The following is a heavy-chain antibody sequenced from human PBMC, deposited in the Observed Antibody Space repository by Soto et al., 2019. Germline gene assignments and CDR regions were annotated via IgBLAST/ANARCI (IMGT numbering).Heavy chain of an antibody. CDR3: ARGKSYYGSGKGIYDYYSLDV. CDR2: VIPVFGLA. D-gene: IGHD3-10*01. CDR1: GGTFSSYA. J-gene: IGHJ6*02. V-gene: IGHV1-69*17. Sequence: QVQLVQSGAEVKKPGSSVKVSCKSSGGTFSSYAISWVRQAPGQGLEWMGGVIPVFGLATYAQKVQGRVTITADKSTNTAYMEVSSLRSEDTVVYYCARGKSYYGSGKGIYDYYSLDVWGQGTTVTVSS.